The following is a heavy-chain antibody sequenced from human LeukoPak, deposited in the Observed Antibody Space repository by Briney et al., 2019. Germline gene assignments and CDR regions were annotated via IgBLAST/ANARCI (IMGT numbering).Heavy chain of an antibody. D-gene: IGHD5-18*01. Sequence: GGSLRLSCAASGFTFSSYAMSWVRQAPGKGLEWVSAISGSGGSTYYADSVKGRFTISRDNAKNSLYLQMNSLRAEDTAVYYCAKSSGYSYGLNYWGQGTLVTVSS. CDR3: AKSSGYSYGLNY. CDR2: ISGSGGST. CDR1: GFTFSSYA. J-gene: IGHJ4*02. V-gene: IGHV3-23*01.